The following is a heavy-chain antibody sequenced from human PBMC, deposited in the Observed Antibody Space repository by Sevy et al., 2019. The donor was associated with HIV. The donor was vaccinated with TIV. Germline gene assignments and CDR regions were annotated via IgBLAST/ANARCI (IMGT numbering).Heavy chain of an antibody. CDR2: INGKGRST. V-gene: IGHV3-23*01. D-gene: IGHD2-2*01. J-gene: IGHJ6*02. CDR3: AKTINSGGGVVPAANYYYYGLDV. Sequence: GGSLRLSCAASGFTFSGYAMNWVRRAPGKGLEWVSAINGKGRSTHYADSVEGRFTISRDNSKNTLYLEMNSLRAEDTAVYYCAKTINSGGGVVPAANYYYYGLDVWGQGTTVTVSS. CDR1: GFTFSGYA.